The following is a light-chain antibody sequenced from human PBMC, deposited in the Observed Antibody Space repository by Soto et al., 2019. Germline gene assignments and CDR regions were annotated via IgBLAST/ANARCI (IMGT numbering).Light chain of an antibody. CDR2: DDN. Sequence: QSVLTQPPSVSAAPGQKVTISCSGSSSNIGGNSVSWYQQLPGTAPKLLIYDDNKGPSGIPDRFSGSKSGTSATLGITGFQTGDEADYYCGSWDSRLSGYVFGTGTKVTVL. V-gene: IGLV1-51*01. CDR3: GSWDSRLSGYV. J-gene: IGLJ1*01. CDR1: SSNIGGNS.